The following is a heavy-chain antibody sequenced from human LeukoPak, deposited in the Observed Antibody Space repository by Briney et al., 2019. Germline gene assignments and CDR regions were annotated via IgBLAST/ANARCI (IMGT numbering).Heavy chain of an antibody. CDR2: TYYRSKWYN. Sequence: PSQTLSLTCAISGDSVSSNSAAWNWIRQSPSRGLEWLGRTYYRSKWYNDYAVSVKSRITINPDTSKNQFSLQLNSVTPEDTAVYYCARGSGSGSWAHSYMDVWGKGTTVTISS. CDR1: GDSVSSNSAA. V-gene: IGHV6-1*01. D-gene: IGHD3-10*01. CDR3: ARGSGSGSWAHSYMDV. J-gene: IGHJ6*03.